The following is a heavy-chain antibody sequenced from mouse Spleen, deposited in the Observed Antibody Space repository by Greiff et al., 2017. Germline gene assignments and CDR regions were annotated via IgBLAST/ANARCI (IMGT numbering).Heavy chain of an antibody. CDR2: IRSKSSNYAT. CDR3: VRGRLRRDYYAMDY. Sequence: VQRVESGGGLVQPKGSLKLSCAASDFTFNTYAMHWVRQAPGKGLEWVARIRSKSSNYATYYADSVKDRFTISRDDSQSMLYLQMNNLKTEDTAMYYCVRGRLRRDYYAMDYWGQGTSVTVSS. CDR1: DFTFNTYA. J-gene: IGHJ4*01. V-gene: IGHV10-3*01. D-gene: IGHD2-2*01.